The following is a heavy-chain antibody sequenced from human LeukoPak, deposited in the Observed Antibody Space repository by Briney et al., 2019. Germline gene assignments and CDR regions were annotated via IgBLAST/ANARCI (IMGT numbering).Heavy chain of an antibody. D-gene: IGHD4-23*01. Sequence: PGGSLRLSCAASGFTFSGSAMHWVRQASGKGLEWVGRIRSKANSYATAYAASVKGRFTISRDDSKNTAYLQMNSLRAEDTALYYCAKDMRATRWVGYYGMDVWGQGTTVTVSS. CDR2: IRSKANSYAT. J-gene: IGHJ6*02. V-gene: IGHV3-73*01. CDR3: AKDMRATRWVGYYGMDV. CDR1: GFTFSGSA.